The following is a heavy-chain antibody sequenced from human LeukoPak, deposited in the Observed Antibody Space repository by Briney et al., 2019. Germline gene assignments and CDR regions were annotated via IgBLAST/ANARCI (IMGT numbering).Heavy chain of an antibody. J-gene: IGHJ6*03. V-gene: IGHV3-21*01. D-gene: IGHD1-26*01. CDR2: ITSSSTYI. CDR1: GFTFSTYN. Sequence: WESLRLSCAASGFTFSTYNMNGVSQAPGKGLEWVSSITSSSTYIYYADSVKGRFTISRDNAKNSLYLQMNSLRDEDTAVYYCARDPYSGSYGDYYYYYMDVWGKGTTVTISS. CDR3: ARDPYSGSYGDYYYYYMDV.